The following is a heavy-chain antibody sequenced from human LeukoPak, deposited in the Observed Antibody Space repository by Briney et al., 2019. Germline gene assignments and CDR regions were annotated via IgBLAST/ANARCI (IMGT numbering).Heavy chain of an antibody. J-gene: IGHJ3*02. CDR2: ISYDGSNK. D-gene: IGHD3-16*01. CDR3: AKDVDTFYGLSHAFDI. CDR1: GFTFSSYG. V-gene: IGHV3-30*18. Sequence: PGGSLRLSCAASGFTFSSYGMHWVRQAPGKGLEWVAVISYDGSNKYYADSVKGRFTISRDNSKNTLYLQMNSLRAEDTAVYYCAKDVDTFYGLSHAFDIWGQGTMVTVSS.